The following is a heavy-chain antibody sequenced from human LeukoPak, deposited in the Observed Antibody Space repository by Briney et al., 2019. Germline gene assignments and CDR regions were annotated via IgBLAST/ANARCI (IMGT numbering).Heavy chain of an antibody. CDR3: AAELYGGIFGHCCSFAY. V-gene: IGHV1-58*02. Sequence: SVKVSCKTSGFTFSNSAIQWVRQARGQPLEWIGWVIVGSGRTHYAQRLHDRLLITRDMATNVVTLEVSSLTSEDTAVYYCAAELYGGIFGHCCSFAYWGQGTLVTVSS. CDR2: VIVGSGRT. CDR1: GFTFSNSA. J-gene: IGHJ4*02. D-gene: IGHD2-21*02.